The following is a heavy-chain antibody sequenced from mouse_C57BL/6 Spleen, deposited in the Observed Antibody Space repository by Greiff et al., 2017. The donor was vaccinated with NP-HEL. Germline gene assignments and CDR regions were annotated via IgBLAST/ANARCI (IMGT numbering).Heavy chain of an antibody. CDR2: ISYDGSN. V-gene: IGHV3-6*01. J-gene: IGHJ4*01. Sequence: DVQLQESGPGLVKPSQSLSLTCSVTGYSITSGYYWNWIRQFPGNKLEWMGYISYDGSNNYNPSLKNRISITRDTSKNQFFLKLNSVTTEDTATYYCARGNYVNAMDYWGQGTSVTVSS. D-gene: IGHD2-1*01. CDR1: GYSITSGYY. CDR3: ARGNYVNAMDY.